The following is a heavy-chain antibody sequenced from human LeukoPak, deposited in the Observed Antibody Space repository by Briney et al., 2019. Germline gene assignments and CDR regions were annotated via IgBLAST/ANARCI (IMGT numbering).Heavy chain of an antibody. CDR1: GGSFSGYY. V-gene: IGHV4-39*01. CDR3: ARHWDDSPFDP. J-gene: IGHJ5*02. CDR2: IYYSGST. Sequence: SETLSLTCAVYGGSFSGYYWGWIRQPPGKGLEWIGSIYYSGSTYYSPSLKSRVTISVDTSENQFSLKLSSVTAADTAVYYCARHWDDSPFDPWGQGTLVTVSS. D-gene: IGHD1-1*01.